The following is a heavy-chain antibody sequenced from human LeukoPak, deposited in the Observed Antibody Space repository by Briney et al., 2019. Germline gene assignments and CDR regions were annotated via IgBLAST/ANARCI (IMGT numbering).Heavy chain of an antibody. J-gene: IGHJ4*02. CDR1: GFTFSTYN. D-gene: IGHD3-9*01. CDR3: ARDFLTGYFDY. Sequence: GGSLRLSCAASGFTFSTYNMNWVRQAPGKGLEWVSYISNSGSTKYYADSVKGRFTISRDNVKNSLFLQMNSLSDEDTAVYYCARDFLTGYFDYWGQGTLVTVSS. V-gene: IGHV3-48*02. CDR2: ISNSGSTK.